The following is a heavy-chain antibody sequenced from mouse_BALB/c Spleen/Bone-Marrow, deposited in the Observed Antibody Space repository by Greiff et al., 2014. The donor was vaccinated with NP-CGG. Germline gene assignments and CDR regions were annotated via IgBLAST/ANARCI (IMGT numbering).Heavy chain of an antibody. Sequence: EVQLKQSGAESVKPGASVKLSCTASGFNIKDTYMHWVKQRPEQGLEWIGRIDPANGNTKYDPKFQGKATITADTSSNTAYLQLSSLTSEDTAVYYCARWVLNYYAIDYWGQGTSVTVSS. CDR3: ARWVLNYYAIDY. CDR2: IDPANGNT. V-gene: IGHV14-3*02. D-gene: IGHD2-14*01. J-gene: IGHJ4*01. CDR1: GFNIKDTY.